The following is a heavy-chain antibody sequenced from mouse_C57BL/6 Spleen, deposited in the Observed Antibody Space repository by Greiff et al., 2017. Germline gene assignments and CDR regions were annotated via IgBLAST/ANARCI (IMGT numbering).Heavy chain of an antibody. CDR1: GYTFTSYW. CDR2: IDPTSDGT. J-gene: IGHJ4*01. Sequence: QVQLQQSGAELVKPGASVKLSCKASGYTFTSYWMHWMRQRPGRGLEWIGRIDPTSDGTNYNEKFKIKATLTVDKPSNTAYMQLSSLTSEDSAVYYCGREKYAMDYWGQGTSVTVSS. CDR3: GREKYAMDY. V-gene: IGHV1-72*01.